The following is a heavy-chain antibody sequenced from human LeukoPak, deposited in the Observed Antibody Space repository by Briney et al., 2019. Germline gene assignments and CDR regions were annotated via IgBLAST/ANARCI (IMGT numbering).Heavy chain of an antibody. D-gene: IGHD1-14*01. CDR3: ARRRVGTHFDY. CDR1: GYTFTSYD. V-gene: IGHV1-8*03. J-gene: IGHJ4*02. Sequence: ASVKVSCKASGYTFTSYDINRVRQATGQGLEWMGWMNPNSANADYAQKFQGRVTITRNTSISTAYMELSSLRFEDTAVYYCARRRVGTHFDYWGQGTLVTVSS. CDR2: MNPNSANA.